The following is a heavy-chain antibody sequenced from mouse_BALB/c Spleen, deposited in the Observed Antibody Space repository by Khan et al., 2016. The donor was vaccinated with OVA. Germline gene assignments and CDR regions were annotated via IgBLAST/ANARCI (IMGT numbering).Heavy chain of an antibody. V-gene: IGHV2-2*02. D-gene: IGHD2-4*01. J-gene: IGHJ3*01. CDR3: ARNYDYDEGLSY. Sequence: QVQLKESGPGLVQPSQSLSITCTVSVFSLTSYCVHWVRQSPGKGLEWLGVIWSGGSTDYNAAFISRLSISKDNSKSQVFFKLNNLQANDTAIYYCARNYDYDEGLSYWGQGTMVTVSA. CDR1: VFSLTSYC. CDR2: IWSGGST.